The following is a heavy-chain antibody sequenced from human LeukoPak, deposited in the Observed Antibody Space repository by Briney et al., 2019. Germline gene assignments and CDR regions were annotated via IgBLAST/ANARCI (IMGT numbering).Heavy chain of an antibody. J-gene: IGHJ4*02. Sequence: PGGSLRLSCAASGFTFSDYYMSWIRQAPGKGLEWGSYISSSGSTIYYADSVKGRFTISRDNAKNSLYLQMDSLRAEDTAVYYCARDRYYYDSSGYYSFEYWGQGTLVTVSS. CDR2: ISSSGSTI. D-gene: IGHD3-22*01. V-gene: IGHV3-11*01. CDR1: GFTFSDYY. CDR3: ARDRYYYDSSGYYSFEY.